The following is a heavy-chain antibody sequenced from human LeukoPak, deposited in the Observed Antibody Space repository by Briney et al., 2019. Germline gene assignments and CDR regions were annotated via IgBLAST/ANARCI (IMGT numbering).Heavy chain of an antibody. J-gene: IGHJ6*03. Sequence: ASVKVSCKASGYTFTGYYMHWVRQAPGQGLEWMGWINPNSGDTNYAQKFQGRVTMTSDTSISTAYMELSRLRSDDTAVYYCAGRYCSSTSCSYYYYYMDVWGKGTTVTVSS. CDR3: AGRYCSSTSCSYYYYYMDV. CDR2: INPNSGDT. D-gene: IGHD2-2*01. V-gene: IGHV1-2*02. CDR1: GYTFTGYY.